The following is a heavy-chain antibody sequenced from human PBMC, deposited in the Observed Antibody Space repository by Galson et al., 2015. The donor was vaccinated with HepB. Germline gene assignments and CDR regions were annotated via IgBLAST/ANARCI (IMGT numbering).Heavy chain of an antibody. J-gene: IGHJ6*03. V-gene: IGHV1-2*04. Sequence: SVKVSCKASGCTFTGYYMHWVRQAPGQGLEWMGWINPNSGGTNYAQKFQGWVTMTRDTSISTAYMELSRLRSDDTAVYYCARAPPYYYYYMDVWGKGTTVTVSS. CDR3: ARAPPYYYYYMDV. CDR1: GCTFTGYY. CDR2: INPNSGGT.